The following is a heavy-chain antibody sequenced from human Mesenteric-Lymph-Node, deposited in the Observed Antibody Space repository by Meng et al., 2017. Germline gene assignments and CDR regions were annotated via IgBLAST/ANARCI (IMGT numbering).Heavy chain of an antibody. CDR3: AKEGFHYGSVGDY. CDR1: GLTFTSHG. Sequence: GESLKISCVASGLTFTSHGIHWVRQAPGKGLEWVGIMWSDGSNEYSADSVKGRFTISRDNSKNMLYLQMNSLRVEDTAVYYCAKEGFHYGSVGDYWGQGTPVTVSS. D-gene: IGHD3-10*01. V-gene: IGHV3-33*06. J-gene: IGHJ4*02. CDR2: MWSDGSNE.